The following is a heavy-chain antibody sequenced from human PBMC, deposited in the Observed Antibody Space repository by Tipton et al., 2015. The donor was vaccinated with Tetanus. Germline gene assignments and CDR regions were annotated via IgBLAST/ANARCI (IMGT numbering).Heavy chain of an antibody. CDR3: ASLPKHWLAPRGAP. D-gene: IGHD6-19*01. J-gene: IGHJ5*02. Sequence: GLVKPSETLSLTCGISGGSFSGNYWSWIRQPPGKGLEWIGEINHRGGTMYNPSLKSRVTISGDTSKNQFSLNLTSVTAADTAVYYCASLPKHWLAPRGAPWGQGTLVTVSS. CDR2: INHRGGT. V-gene: IGHV4-34*01. CDR1: GGSFSGNY.